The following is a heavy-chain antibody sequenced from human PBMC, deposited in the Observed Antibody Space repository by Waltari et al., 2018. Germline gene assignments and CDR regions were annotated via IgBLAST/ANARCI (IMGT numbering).Heavy chain of an antibody. CDR3: AKAQIEREYSSGWYRGDYFDY. CDR1: EFTFSSYG. J-gene: IGHJ4*02. CDR2: IRYDGSNK. V-gene: IGHV3-30*02. D-gene: IGHD6-19*01. Sequence: QVQLVESGGGVVQPGGSLRLSCAASEFTFSSYGMHWVRQAPGKGLEWVTFIRYDGSNKYYADSVKGRFTTSRDNSKNTLYLQMDSLRVEDTAVYYCAKAQIEREYSSGWYRGDYFDYWGQGSLVTVSS.